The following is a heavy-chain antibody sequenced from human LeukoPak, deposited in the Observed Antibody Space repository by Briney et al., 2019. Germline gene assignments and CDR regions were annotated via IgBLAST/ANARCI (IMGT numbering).Heavy chain of an antibody. CDR1: RFTFTTYA. CDR2: VSKSDGTT. Sequence: GGPLRLSCAASRFTFTTYAMSWVRQAPGKGLEWVSSVSKSDGTTYYADSVKGRLTISRDNSKNTLHLQMNGLRAEDTAVYYCARGSYGMDVWGQGTTVTVSS. CDR3: ARGSYGMDV. J-gene: IGHJ6*02. V-gene: IGHV3-23*01.